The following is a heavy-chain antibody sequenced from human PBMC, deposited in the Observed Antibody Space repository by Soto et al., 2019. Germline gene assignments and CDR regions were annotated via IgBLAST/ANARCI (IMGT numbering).Heavy chain of an antibody. Sequence: EVQLLESGGGVVQPGGSLRLSCAASGFTFSSYSMNWVRQAPGKWLDWVSYISSSSSTIYYADSGQGRFTISRHNAKNSLYLQMNGLRAEDTAVYYCASDWNWFAPWGQGTLVTVAA. V-gene: IGHV3-48*01. CDR1: GFTFSSYS. J-gene: IGHJ5*02. CDR2: ISSSSSTI. CDR3: ASDWNWFAP.